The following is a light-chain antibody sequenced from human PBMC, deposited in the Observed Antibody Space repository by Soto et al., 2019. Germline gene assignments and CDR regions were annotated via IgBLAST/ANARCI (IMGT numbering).Light chain of an antibody. Sequence: QYALTQPASVSGSPGQSITISCTGTSSDVGGYNYVSWYQQHPGKAPKLMIYDVSNRPSGVSNRFSGSKSGNTASLTISGLQAEDEADYYCISYTSSSLYVFGTGPKLTVL. CDR3: ISYTSSSLYV. J-gene: IGLJ1*01. V-gene: IGLV2-14*01. CDR1: SSDVGGYNY. CDR2: DVS.